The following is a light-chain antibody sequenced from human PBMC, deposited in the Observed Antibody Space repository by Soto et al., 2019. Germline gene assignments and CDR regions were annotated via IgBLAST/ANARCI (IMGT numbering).Light chain of an antibody. J-gene: IGLJ1*01. CDR3: SSYAGSNNYV. V-gene: IGLV2-8*01. Sequence: QSLLTQPPSPSGSPGQSVTMSCTGNNNDVGGYNFVSWYQQHPGKAPKLTIYEVSKRPSGVPDRFSGSKSGNTASLTVSGLQAEDDADYYCSSYAGSNNYVFGTGTKVTVL. CDR1: NNDVGGYNF. CDR2: EVS.